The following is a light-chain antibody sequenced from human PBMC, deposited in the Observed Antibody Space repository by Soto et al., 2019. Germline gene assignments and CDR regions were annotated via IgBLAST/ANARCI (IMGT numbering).Light chain of an antibody. CDR1: QDISTR. CDR2: ASS. CDR3: QQANTFPWT. Sequence: DLQMTPSPSSVSASVGDRVTITCRTSQDISTRLAWYQQKPGTAPKLLIYASSTLLSGVPSRFSGSGSGTDFSLTVSSLQPEDLATYCCQQANTFPWTVGQGTKVDIK. V-gene: IGKV1-12*01. J-gene: IGKJ1*01.